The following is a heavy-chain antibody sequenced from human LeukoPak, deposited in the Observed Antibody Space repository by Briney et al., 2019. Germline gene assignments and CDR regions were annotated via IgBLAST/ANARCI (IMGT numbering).Heavy chain of an antibody. D-gene: IGHD3-22*01. J-gene: IGHJ6*03. V-gene: IGHV3-23*01. Sequence: PGGSLRLSCAASGFTFSSYAMSWVRQAPGKGLEWVSAISGSGGSTYYADSVKGRFTISRDNSKNTLYLQMDSLRAEDTAVYYCAKDAYYYDSSGYYYYYYYMDVWGKGTTVTVSS. CDR3: AKDAYYYDSSGYYYYYYYMDV. CDR2: ISGSGGST. CDR1: GFTFSSYA.